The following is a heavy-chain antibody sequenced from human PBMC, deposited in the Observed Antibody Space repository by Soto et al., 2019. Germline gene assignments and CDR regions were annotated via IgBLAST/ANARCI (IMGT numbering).Heavy chain of an antibody. CDR1: GFPFSIRA. J-gene: IGHJ5*02. V-gene: IGHV3-23*01. Sequence: EVQLLESGGGLVQPGGSLRLSCAASGFPFSIRAMSWVRQAPGKGLEWVSAISGSGTITYYADSVKGRFTISRDTSKNTLYLQMNSLRAYDTAVYYCAEWARYCSGADCRAWGQGTLVTVSS. CDR2: ISGSGTIT. D-gene: IGHD2-15*01. CDR3: AEWARYCSGADCRA.